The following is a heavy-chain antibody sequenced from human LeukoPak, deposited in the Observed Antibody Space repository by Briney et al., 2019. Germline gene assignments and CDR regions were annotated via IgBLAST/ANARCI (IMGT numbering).Heavy chain of an antibody. CDR2: INPSGAST. CDR1: GYTFTDFY. D-gene: IGHD6-13*01. J-gene: IGHJ1*01. Sequence: ASVKVSCKASGYTFTDFYMNWVRQAPGQGLEWMGIINPSGASTRYAQKFQGRVTMTRDTSTSTVYMELSSLRSEDTAVYYCAHYSSSWNAEYFQHWGQGTLVTVSS. CDR3: AHYSSSWNAEYFQH. V-gene: IGHV1-46*01.